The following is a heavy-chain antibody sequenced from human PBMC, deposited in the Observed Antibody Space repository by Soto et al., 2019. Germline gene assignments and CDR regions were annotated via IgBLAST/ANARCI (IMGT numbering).Heavy chain of an antibody. CDR3: ARHLATTGTKGFTY. Sequence: QVQLQESGPGLVRPSGTLSLTCAVSSDSISSNSWWSWVRQPPGKGLEWIGEAHHSGRTNYDPSLKSRVTISVDKSNNQFSLKSNSVTAADTAVYYCARHLATTGTKGFTYWGLGTLVTVSS. D-gene: IGHD1-1*01. CDR2: AHHSGRT. V-gene: IGHV4-4*02. J-gene: IGHJ4*02. CDR1: SDSISSNSW.